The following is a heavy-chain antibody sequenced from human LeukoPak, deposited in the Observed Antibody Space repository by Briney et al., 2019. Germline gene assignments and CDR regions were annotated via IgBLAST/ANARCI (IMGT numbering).Heavy chain of an antibody. CDR3: AKDYLRAVTMYAFDI. Sequence: GGSLRLSCAASGFTFSSYEMNWVRQAPGKGLEWVSYISSSGSTIYYADSVKGRFTISRDNSKNTLYLQMNSLRAEDTAVYYCAKDYLRAVTMYAFDIWGQGTMVTVSS. V-gene: IGHV3-48*03. D-gene: IGHD4-17*01. CDR2: ISSSGSTI. J-gene: IGHJ3*02. CDR1: GFTFSSYE.